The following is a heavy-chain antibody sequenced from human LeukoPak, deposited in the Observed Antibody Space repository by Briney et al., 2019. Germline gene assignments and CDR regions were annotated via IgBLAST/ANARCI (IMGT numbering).Heavy chain of an antibody. CDR1: GFTFRDYS. CDR2: ISRNSRHV. J-gene: IGHJ1*01. Sequence: PGGSLRLSCAASGFTFRDYSMNWVRQAPGGGLEWVSSISRNSRHVYYGGSVWGRFTISRDDARNFLFLEMNSLRADDMAVYYCVRDFMGMGGTTAYLHYWGQGTLVTVSS. V-gene: IGHV3-21*01. D-gene: IGHD1-26*01. CDR3: VRDFMGMGGTTAYLHY.